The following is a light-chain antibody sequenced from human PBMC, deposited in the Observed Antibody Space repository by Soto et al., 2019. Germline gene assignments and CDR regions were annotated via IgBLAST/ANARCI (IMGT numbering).Light chain of an antibody. CDR3: QQYGSSPWP. CDR2: GAS. V-gene: IGKV3-20*01. J-gene: IGKJ1*01. Sequence: EIVLTQSPGTLSLSPGERATISCRASQSLSSIYLAWYQQKPGQAPRLLIYGASSRATGIPDRFSGSGSGTDFTLTITRLEPEDFAVYYCQQYGSSPWPFGQGTKVEIK. CDR1: QSLSSIY.